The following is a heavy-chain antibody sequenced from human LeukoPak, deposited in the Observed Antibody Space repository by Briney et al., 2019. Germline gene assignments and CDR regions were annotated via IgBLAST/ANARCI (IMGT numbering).Heavy chain of an antibody. CDR3: ARDLGGATGVFED. J-gene: IGHJ4*02. Sequence: ASVKVSCKASGYTFTGYYMHWVRQAPGQGLEWMGWINPNSGGTNYAQKFQGRVTMTRDTSISTAYMELSRLRSDDTAVYYCARDLGGATGVFEDWGQGTLVTVSS. V-gene: IGHV1-2*02. D-gene: IGHD3-16*01. CDR1: GYTFTGYY. CDR2: INPNSGGT.